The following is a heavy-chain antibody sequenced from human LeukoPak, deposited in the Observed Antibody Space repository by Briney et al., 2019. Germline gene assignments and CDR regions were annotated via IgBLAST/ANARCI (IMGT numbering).Heavy chain of an antibody. Sequence: GGSLRLSCVASGFSFSYGMHWGRQAPGKGLEWLTFIHYDESNEYYADSVKGRFTISRDNSKSTLYLQMNSLRAEDTAVYYCAREHSSGWFDYWGQGTLVTVSS. D-gene: IGHD6-25*01. CDR1: GFSFSYG. V-gene: IGHV3-30*02. CDR2: IHYDESNE. J-gene: IGHJ4*02. CDR3: AREHSSGWFDY.